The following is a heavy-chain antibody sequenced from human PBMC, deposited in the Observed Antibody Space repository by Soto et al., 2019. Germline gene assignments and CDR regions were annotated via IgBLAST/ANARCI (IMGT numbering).Heavy chain of an antibody. J-gene: IGHJ4*02. CDR3: ARDPGDSYGPPDY. D-gene: IGHD5-18*01. CDR2: ISSSSSTI. CDR1: GFTFSSYS. V-gene: IGHV3-48*02. Sequence: EVQLVESGGGLVQPGGSLRLSCAASGFTFSSYSMNWVRQAPGKGLEWVSYISSSSSTIYYADSVKGRFTISRDNAKNSLYLQMSSLRDEDTAVYYCARDPGDSYGPPDYWGQGTLVTVSS.